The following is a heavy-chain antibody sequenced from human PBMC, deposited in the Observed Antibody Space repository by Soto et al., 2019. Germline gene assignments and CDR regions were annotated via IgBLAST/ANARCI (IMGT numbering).Heavy chain of an antibody. J-gene: IGHJ6*02. CDR3: ARVDTAMVTTYYYGMDV. Sequence: SETLSLTCTVSGGSISSSSYYWGWIRRPPGKGLEWIGSIYYSGSTYYNPSLKSRVTISVDTSKNQFSLKLSSVTAADTAVYYCARVDTAMVTTYYYGMDVWGQGTTVTVSS. CDR1: GGSISSSSYY. CDR2: IYYSGST. D-gene: IGHD5-18*01. V-gene: IGHV4-39*01.